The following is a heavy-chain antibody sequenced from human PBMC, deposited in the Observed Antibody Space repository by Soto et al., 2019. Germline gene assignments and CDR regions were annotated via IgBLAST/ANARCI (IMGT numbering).Heavy chain of an antibody. CDR3: AKDLEYQLLEGRGGDY. Sequence: GGSLRLSCAASGFTFSSYAMSWVRQAPGKGLEWVSAISGSGGSTYYADSVKGRFTISRDNSKNTLYLQMNSLRAEDTAVYYCAKDLEYQLLEGRGGDYWGQGTLVTVSS. V-gene: IGHV3-23*01. D-gene: IGHD2-2*01. CDR1: GFTFSSYA. CDR2: ISGSGGST. J-gene: IGHJ4*02.